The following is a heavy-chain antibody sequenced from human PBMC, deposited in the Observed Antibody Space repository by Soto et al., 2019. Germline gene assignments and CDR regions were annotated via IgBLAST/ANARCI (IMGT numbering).Heavy chain of an antibody. D-gene: IGHD6-13*01. V-gene: IGHV3-11*01. CDR1: GFTFSDYY. CDR2: ISSGSSTI. J-gene: IGHJ4*02. Sequence: GGSLRLSCVASGFTFSDYYMSWFRQAPGKGLEWVSYISSGSSTISYSDSVKGRFTISRDSAKNSLYLQMNSLRAEDTAVYYCAKAMYSSKTDFDYWGQGTLVTVSS. CDR3: AKAMYSSKTDFDY.